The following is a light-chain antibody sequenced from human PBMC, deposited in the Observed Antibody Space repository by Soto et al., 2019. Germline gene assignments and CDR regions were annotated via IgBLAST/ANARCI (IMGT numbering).Light chain of an antibody. CDR3: QQYDKIPLT. Sequence: DIQMTQSPSSLSASVGDRVTITCQASQDITKYLNWYQQKPGKAPKLLIYDVSNLQTVVPTRFSASGSGTDFTFTISSLQPEDIATYYFQQYDKIPLTFGQGTKLEIK. J-gene: IGKJ2*01. CDR2: DVS. V-gene: IGKV1-33*01. CDR1: QDITKY.